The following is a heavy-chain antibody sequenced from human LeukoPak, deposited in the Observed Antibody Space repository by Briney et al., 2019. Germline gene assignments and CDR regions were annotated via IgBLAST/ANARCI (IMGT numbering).Heavy chain of an antibody. Sequence: GGSLRLSCAAAGFIFDNYAMHWVRHAPGKGLEWVSRISWNTGNKDYADSVKGRFTISRDNAKNSLYLQMKSLRPEATALYYCAKGTTFDAFDMWGQGTMVTVFS. V-gene: IGHV3-9*01. CDR2: ISWNTGNK. CDR3: AKGTTFDAFDM. J-gene: IGHJ3*02. CDR1: GFIFDNYA.